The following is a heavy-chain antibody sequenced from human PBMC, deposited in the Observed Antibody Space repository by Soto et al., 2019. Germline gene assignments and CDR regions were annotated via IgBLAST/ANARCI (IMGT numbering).Heavy chain of an antibody. CDR1: GFTFSSYA. D-gene: IGHD1-26*01. CDR3: EQSGGPYYYYGMDA. J-gene: IGHJ6*02. V-gene: IGHV3-23*01. CDR2: ISGSGGST. Sequence: GGSLRLSCAASGFTFSSYAMSWVRQAPGKGLEWVSAISGSGGSTYYADSVKGRFTISRDNYKNTLYLQMNSLRAEDTAVYYCEQSGGPYYYYGMDAWGQGTSLTVSS.